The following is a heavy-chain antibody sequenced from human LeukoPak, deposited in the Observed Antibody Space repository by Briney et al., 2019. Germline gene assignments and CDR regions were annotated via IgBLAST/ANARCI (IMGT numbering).Heavy chain of an antibody. Sequence: SETLSLTCTVSGGSISSYYWSWIRQPPGKGLEWIGYIYYSGSTNYNPSLKSRVTISVDTSKNQYSLRLSSVTAADTAVYYCARATTGTTNWFDPWGQGTLVTVSS. CDR2: IYYSGST. CDR1: GGSISSYY. J-gene: IGHJ5*02. V-gene: IGHV4-59*01. D-gene: IGHD1-1*01. CDR3: ARATTGTTNWFDP.